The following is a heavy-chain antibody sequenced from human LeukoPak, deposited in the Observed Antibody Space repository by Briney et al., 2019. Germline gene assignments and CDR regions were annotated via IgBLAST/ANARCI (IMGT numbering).Heavy chain of an antibody. Sequence: GESLKISCKGSGDSFSSSCIGWVRQTPGKGLEWMGIIYIGDSDTRYSPSFEGQVTFSADKSTRTAYVQWGSLKASDTAMYYCATLRYGYSAYDGALADWGQGTLVTVSS. CDR2: IYIGDSDT. CDR3: ATLRYGYSAYDGALAD. CDR1: GDSFSSSC. V-gene: IGHV5-51*01. D-gene: IGHD5-12*01. J-gene: IGHJ4*02.